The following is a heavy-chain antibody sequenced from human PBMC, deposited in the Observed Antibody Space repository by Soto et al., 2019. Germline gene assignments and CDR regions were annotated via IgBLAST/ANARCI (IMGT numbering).Heavy chain of an antibody. J-gene: IGHJ6*02. CDR2: INGGDGRT. CDR3: ARERGGRVPLASSYFYYGMDV. CDR1: GYTFRNYP. V-gene: IGHV1-3*01. Sequence: QVQLVQSGAEVTKPGASVKVSCKASGYTFRNYPVHWVRQAPGQKLEWMGWINGGDGRTRYAQIFQGRVTFTRDTSDNTAYMEVGSLRFEATAVYYCARERGGRVPLASSYFYYGMDVWGQGTTVTVSS. D-gene: IGHD3-10*01.